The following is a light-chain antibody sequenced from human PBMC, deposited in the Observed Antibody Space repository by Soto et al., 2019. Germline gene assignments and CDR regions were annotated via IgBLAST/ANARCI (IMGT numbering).Light chain of an antibody. CDR1: QSISSW. CDR3: QQSHSGIT. Sequence: DIQMTQSPSTLSAYVGDRVTITCRASQSISSWLAWYQQKAGKAPKLLIYVASSLQRGVPSTFSGGGSGTDFTLTISSLQPEDFAAYYCQQSHSGITFGQGTRLEVK. V-gene: IGKV1-39*01. J-gene: IGKJ5*01. CDR2: VAS.